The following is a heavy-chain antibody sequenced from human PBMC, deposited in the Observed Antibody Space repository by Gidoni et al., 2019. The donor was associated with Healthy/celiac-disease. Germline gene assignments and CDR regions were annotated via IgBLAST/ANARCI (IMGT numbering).Heavy chain of an antibody. J-gene: IGHJ4*02. CDR2: TSAYNGNT. Sequence: QVQLVQSGAEVKKPGASVKVSCKASGYTFTSYGISWVRQAPGQGLEWMGWTSAYNGNTNYAQKLQGRVTMTTDTSTSTAYMELRSLRSDDTAVYYCARALRAKDYGDRNDYWGQGTLVTVSS. D-gene: IGHD4-17*01. V-gene: IGHV1-18*01. CDR1: GYTFTSYG. CDR3: ARALRAKDYGDRNDY.